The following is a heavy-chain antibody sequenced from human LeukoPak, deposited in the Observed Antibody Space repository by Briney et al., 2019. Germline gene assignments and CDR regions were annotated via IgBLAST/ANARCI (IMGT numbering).Heavy chain of an antibody. Sequence: PGGSLRLSCAASGFTFSSYAMHWVRQAPGKGLEWVSGISWNSGSIGYADSVKGRFTISRDNAKNSLYLQMNSLRAEDTALYYCAKDHDGSGSPNDAFDIWGQGTMVTVSS. D-gene: IGHD3-10*01. CDR2: ISWNSGSI. J-gene: IGHJ3*02. CDR3: AKDHDGSGSPNDAFDI. V-gene: IGHV3-9*01. CDR1: GFTFSSYA.